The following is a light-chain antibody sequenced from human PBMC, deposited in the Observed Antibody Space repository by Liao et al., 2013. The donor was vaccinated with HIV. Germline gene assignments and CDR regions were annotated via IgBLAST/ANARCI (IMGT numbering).Light chain of an antibody. CDR3: QVWDSNSDHPYV. J-gene: IGLJ1*01. Sequence: SYVLTQPPSVSVAPGKTARITCGGKNIGSKSVHWYQQKPGQAPVMVISHDSERPSGIPERFSGSNSGNTATLTISRVEAGDEADYYCQVWDSNSDHPYVFGTGTKVTVL. CDR2: HDS. V-gene: IGLV3-21*01. CDR1: NIGSKS.